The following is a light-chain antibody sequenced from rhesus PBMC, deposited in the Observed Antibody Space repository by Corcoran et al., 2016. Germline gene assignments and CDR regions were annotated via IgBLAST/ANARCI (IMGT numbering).Light chain of an antibody. J-gene: IGLJ1*01. CDR2: EVT. Sequence: QAALTQPRSVSGSPGQSVTISCTGTSSDIGTYNYVSWYQQYPGTAPKLMISEVTKRPSGVSDRFSGSKSGNTASLPISGLQAEDEADYHCSSYAGSNTYVFGAGTRLTVL. CDR3: SSYAGSNTYV. CDR1: SSDIGTYNY. V-gene: IGLV2-32*02.